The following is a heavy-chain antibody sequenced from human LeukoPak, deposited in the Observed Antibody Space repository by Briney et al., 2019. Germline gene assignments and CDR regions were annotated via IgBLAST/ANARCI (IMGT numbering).Heavy chain of an antibody. D-gene: IGHD6-13*01. V-gene: IGHV4-59*01. CDR2: IYYSGST. Sequence: SETLSLTCTVSGGSISSYYWSWIRQPPGKGLEWIGYIYYSGSTNYNPSLKSRVTISVDTSKNQFSLKLSSVTAADTAVYYCARAVLVSWQQLGFFDYWGQGTLVTVSS. J-gene: IGHJ4*02. CDR3: ARAVLVSWQQLGFFDY. CDR1: GGSISSYY.